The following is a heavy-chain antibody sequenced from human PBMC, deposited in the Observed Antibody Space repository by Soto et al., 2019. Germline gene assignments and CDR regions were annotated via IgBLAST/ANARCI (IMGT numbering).Heavy chain of an antibody. D-gene: IGHD1-26*01. Sequence: DEQRVESGGGSLQPGGSLRLSFAASGFSFRHYARTWVRQSPGKGLEWGSLISSGGGTTHYADSVKGRFSISRDNSQIMLYLQMNGLRGEDTALYDCATFIGGLGLFYGMDAWGQGTMVIVSS. CDR1: GFSFRHYA. CDR3: ATFIGGLGLFYGMDA. CDR2: ISSGGGTT. V-gene: IGHV3-23*04. J-gene: IGHJ6*02.